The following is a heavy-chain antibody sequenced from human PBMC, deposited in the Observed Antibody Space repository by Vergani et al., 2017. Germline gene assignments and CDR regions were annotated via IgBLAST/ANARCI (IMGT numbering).Heavy chain of an antibody. V-gene: IGHV4-59*02. J-gene: IGHJ5*02. D-gene: IGHD6-25*01. Sequence: QVKLQESGPGLVKPSETLSLTCTVSGASVNSYYWSWIRQPPGKGLEWMGYVSFRGDTLYDPSVKGRMTISLNTSSNQFSLYLTSVTAADSAIYYCAGDTHSGQRADRWGQGLLVSVSS. CDR3: AGDTHSGQRADR. CDR2: VSFRGDT. CDR1: GASVNSYY.